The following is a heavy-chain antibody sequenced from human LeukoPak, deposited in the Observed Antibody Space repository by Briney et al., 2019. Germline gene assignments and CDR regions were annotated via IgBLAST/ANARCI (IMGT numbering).Heavy chain of an antibody. CDR3: ARELYGSGLGPLWY. CDR1: GGSFTSYY. V-gene: IGHV4-4*07. D-gene: IGHD6-19*01. CDR2: IHTSGST. J-gene: IGHJ4*02. Sequence: SETLSLTCSVSGGSFTSYYWSWMRQPAGKGLEWIGRIHTSGSTDYNPSLKTRVTISVDTSKNQFSLKLTSVTAADTAVYYCARELYGSGLGPLWYWGQGTLVTVSS.